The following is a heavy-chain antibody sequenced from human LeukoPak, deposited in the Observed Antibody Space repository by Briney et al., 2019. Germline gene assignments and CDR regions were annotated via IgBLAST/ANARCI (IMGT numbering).Heavy chain of an antibody. CDR3: AREVVVVPDYYYYGLDV. D-gene: IGHD2-2*01. CDR1: GFTFNDYY. V-gene: IGHV3-11*01. CDR2: IDFTGDSL. J-gene: IGHJ6*02. Sequence: GGSLRLSCAASGFTFNDYYMTWIRQAPGKGLEWISFIDFTGDSLYYADSVKGRFTISRDNAKNSLYLQMDSLSAEDTAIYYCAREVVVVPDYYYYGLDVWGQGATVTVSS.